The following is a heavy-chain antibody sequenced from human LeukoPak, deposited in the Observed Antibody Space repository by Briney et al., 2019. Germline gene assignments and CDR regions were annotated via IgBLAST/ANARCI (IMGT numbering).Heavy chain of an antibody. CDR2: IYYSGST. D-gene: IGHD3-9*01. CDR1: GGSISSYY. CDR3: ARTLRYFDWLLTGPYFDY. J-gene: IGHJ4*02. V-gene: IGHV4-59*01. Sequence: KPSETLSLTCTVSGGSISSYYWSWIRQPPGEGLEWIGYIYYSGSTNYNPSLKSRVTISVDTSKNQFSLKLSSVTAADTAVYYCARTLRYFDWLLTGPYFDYWGQGTLVTVSS.